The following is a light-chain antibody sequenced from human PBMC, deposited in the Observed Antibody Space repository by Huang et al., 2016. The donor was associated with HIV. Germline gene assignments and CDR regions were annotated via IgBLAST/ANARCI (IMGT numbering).Light chain of an antibody. CDR2: QAS. Sequence: DIQMTQSPSTLSVSVGDRVTITCRASQSIATWLAWYQQKEGRAPKLLMFQASSLESGVPSRFRGSGSGTEFTLTISSLQADDFATYFCQQYNSYPYTFGQGTKLEIK. J-gene: IGKJ2*01. V-gene: IGKV1-5*03. CDR1: QSIATW. CDR3: QQYNSYPYT.